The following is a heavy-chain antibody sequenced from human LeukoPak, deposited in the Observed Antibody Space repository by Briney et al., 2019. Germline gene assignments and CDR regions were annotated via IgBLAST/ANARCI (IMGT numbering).Heavy chain of an antibody. CDR1: GGSISSYY. D-gene: IGHD3-22*01. Sequence: MPSETLSLTCTVSGGSISSYYWSWIRQPAGKGLEWIGRICTSGSTNYNPSLRSRVTMSVDTSKNQFSLKLSSVTAADTAVYYCARDQARTRGYYDSSGYYYGGSDAFDIWGQGTMVTVSS. V-gene: IGHV4-4*07. CDR3: ARDQARTRGYYDSSGYYYGGSDAFDI. J-gene: IGHJ3*02. CDR2: ICTSGST.